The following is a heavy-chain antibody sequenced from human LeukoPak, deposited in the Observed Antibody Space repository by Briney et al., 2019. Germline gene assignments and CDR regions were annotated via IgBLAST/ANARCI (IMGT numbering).Heavy chain of an antibody. CDR1: GRSCSGYY. Sequence: SETLSLTCAVYGRSCSGYYWSWIRQPPGKGLEWIGEINHSGSTNYNPSLKSRVTISVDTSKNQFSLKLSSVTAADTAVYYCARVRSYYYYYMDVWGQGTTVTVSS. V-gene: IGHV4-34*01. J-gene: IGHJ6*03. CDR2: INHSGST. CDR3: ARVRSYYYYYMDV.